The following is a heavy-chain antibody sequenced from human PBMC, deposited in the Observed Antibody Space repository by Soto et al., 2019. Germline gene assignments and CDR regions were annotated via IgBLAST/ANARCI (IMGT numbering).Heavy chain of an antibody. CDR2: ISGSGGST. CDR1: GFTFSSYA. V-gene: IGHV3-23*01. J-gene: IGHJ3*02. CDR3: ARHNGVHDAFDI. D-gene: IGHD2-8*01. Sequence: SLRLSCAASGFTFSSYAMSWVRQAPGKGLEWVSAISGSGGSTYYADSVKGRFTISRDNSKNTLYLQMNSLRAEDTAVYYCARHNGVHDAFDIWGQGTMVTVSS.